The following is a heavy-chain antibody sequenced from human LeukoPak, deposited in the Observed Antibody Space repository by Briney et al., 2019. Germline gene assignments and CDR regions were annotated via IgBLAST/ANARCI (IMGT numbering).Heavy chain of an antibody. D-gene: IGHD3-22*01. J-gene: IGHJ4*02. Sequence: ASVKVSCKASGYTFTGYYMHWVRQAPGQGLEWMGRINPNSGGTNYAQKLQGRVTMTRDRSISTAYMELSSLRSDDTAVYYCARASQDYYDSSDRGYFDHWGQGTLVTVSS. CDR1: GYTFTGYY. CDR3: ARASQDYYDSSDRGYFDH. CDR2: INPNSGGT. V-gene: IGHV1-2*06.